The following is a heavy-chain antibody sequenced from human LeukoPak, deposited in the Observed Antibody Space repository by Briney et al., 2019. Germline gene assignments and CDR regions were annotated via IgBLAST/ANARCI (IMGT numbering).Heavy chain of an antibody. D-gene: IGHD2-21*01. CDR1: GFTFTKDA. CDR2: ISGSGSAT. Sequence: PGGSLRLSCAASGFTFTKDAMNWVRQAPGKGLEWVSRISGSGSATDYADSVKGRFSISRDNSKNTLYLQMTSLRAEDTAIYYCARDSDVPGCFDYWGQGAPVTVSS. CDR3: ARDSDVPGCFDY. J-gene: IGHJ4*02. V-gene: IGHV3-23*01.